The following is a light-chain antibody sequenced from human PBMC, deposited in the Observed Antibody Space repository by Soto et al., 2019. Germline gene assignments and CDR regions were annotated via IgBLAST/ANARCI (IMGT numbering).Light chain of an antibody. Sequence: QSVLTQPASVSGSPGQSITISCTGTSSDVGGYNYVSWYQQHPGKAPKFMIYDVSNRPPGVSNRFSGSKSGNTASLTISGLQAEDEADYYCSSYTTSNTRQIVFGTGTQLTVL. CDR1: SSDVGGYNY. CDR2: DVS. J-gene: IGLJ1*01. CDR3: SSYTTSNTRQIV. V-gene: IGLV2-14*01.